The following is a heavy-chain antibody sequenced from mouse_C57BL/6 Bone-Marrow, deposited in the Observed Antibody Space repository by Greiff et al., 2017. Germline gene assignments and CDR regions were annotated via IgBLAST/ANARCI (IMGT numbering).Heavy chain of an antibody. CDR3: ARRSHYGSMDY. J-gene: IGHJ4*01. D-gene: IGHD1-1*01. V-gene: IGHV5-17*01. Sequence: EVHLVESGGGLVKPGGSLKLSCAASGFTFSDYGMHWVRQAPETGLEWVAYISSGSSTIYYADTVKGRFTISRDNAKNTLFLQMTSLRSEDTAMYYCARRSHYGSMDYWGQGTSGTVSS. CDR1: GFTFSDYG. CDR2: ISSGSSTI.